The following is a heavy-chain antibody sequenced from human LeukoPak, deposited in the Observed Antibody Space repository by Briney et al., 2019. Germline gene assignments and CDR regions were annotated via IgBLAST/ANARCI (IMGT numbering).Heavy chain of an antibody. J-gene: IGHJ4*02. CDR2: IYDSATT. D-gene: IGHD1-1*01. CDR1: GVSIRNYY. CDR3: ARWNEGLDY. V-gene: IGHV4-59*01. Sequence: SETLSLTCSVSGVSIRNYYWSWIRQPPGKGLEWIAYIYDSATTNYNPALKSRVTISLDTSKNQFSLKLSSVTAADTAVYYCARWNEGLDYWGQGTLVTVSS.